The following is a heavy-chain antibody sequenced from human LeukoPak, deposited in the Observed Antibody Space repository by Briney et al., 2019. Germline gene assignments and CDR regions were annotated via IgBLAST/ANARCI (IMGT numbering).Heavy chain of an antibody. Sequence: PGGSLRLSCAASGLTFSSYGMHWVRQAPGKGLEWVAFIRYDGSNKYYADSVKGRFTISRDNSKNTLYLQMNSLRAEDTAVYYCAKDPRRITMIVVVPDAFDIWGQGTMVTVSS. CDR1: GLTFSSYG. D-gene: IGHD3-22*01. CDR2: IRYDGSNK. CDR3: AKDPRRITMIVVVPDAFDI. V-gene: IGHV3-30*02. J-gene: IGHJ3*02.